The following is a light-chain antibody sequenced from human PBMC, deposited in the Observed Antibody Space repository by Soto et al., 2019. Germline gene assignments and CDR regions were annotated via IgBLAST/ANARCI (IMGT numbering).Light chain of an antibody. CDR2: KAS. J-gene: IGKJ2*02. CDR1: QSISGW. Sequence: DIQMTQSPSTLSASVGDRVTITCRASQSISGWLAWYQQKPGKAPKLLIYKASSLESGVPSRFSGSGSGTECTLTISSLQPDDFATYYCQQYKSWWTFGQGTKLEIK. CDR3: QQYKSWWT. V-gene: IGKV1-5*03.